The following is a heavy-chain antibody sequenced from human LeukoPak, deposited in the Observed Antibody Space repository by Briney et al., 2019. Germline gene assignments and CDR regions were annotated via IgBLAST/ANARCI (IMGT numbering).Heavy chain of an antibody. CDR2: IYYSGTT. J-gene: IGHJ4*02. D-gene: IGHD3-10*01. CDR1: GDSINRNNYY. Sequence: SETLPLTCTGSGDSINRNNYYWGWIRQPPGKGLEWIGSIYYSGTTYYNPSLKSRVTISVDTSKNQFSLKLTSVTAADTAVYYCARIGDYYESGSYYNTPFDHWGQGTMVTVSS. V-gene: IGHV4-39*07. CDR3: ARIGDYYESGSYYNTPFDH.